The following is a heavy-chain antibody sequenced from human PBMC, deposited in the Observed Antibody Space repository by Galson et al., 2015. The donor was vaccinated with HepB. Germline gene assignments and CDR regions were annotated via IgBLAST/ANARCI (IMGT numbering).Heavy chain of an antibody. CDR1: GFTFSSYA. V-gene: IGHV3-30*04. J-gene: IGHJ4*02. Sequence: SLRLSCAASGFTFSSYAMHWVRQAPGKGLEWVAVISYDGSNKYYAASVKGRFTISRDNSKNTLDLQMNSLRAEDTAVYYCARDGLKVAGIGWVDYWGQGTLVTVSS. D-gene: IGHD6-19*01. CDR2: ISYDGSNK. CDR3: ARDGLKVAGIGWVDY.